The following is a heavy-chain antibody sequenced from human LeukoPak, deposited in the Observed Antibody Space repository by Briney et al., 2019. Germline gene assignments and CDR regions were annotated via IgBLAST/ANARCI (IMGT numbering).Heavy chain of an antibody. CDR1: GASISTYY. J-gene: IGHJ4*02. CDR2: INHSGST. V-gene: IGHV4-34*01. Sequence: PSETLSLTRTVSGASISTYYWSWIRQPPGKGLEWIGEINHSGSTNYNPSLKSRVTISVDTSKNQFSLKLSSVTAADTAVYYCARVRIAVTSFDYWGQGTLVTVSS. CDR3: ARVRIAVTSFDY. D-gene: IGHD6-19*01.